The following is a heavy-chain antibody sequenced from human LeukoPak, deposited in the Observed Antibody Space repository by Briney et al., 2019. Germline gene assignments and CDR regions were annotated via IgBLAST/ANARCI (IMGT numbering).Heavy chain of an antibody. CDR2: IYYSGST. CDR3: ARVGGDYSYYYMDV. D-gene: IGHD2-21*01. CDR1: GGSISSSSYY. Sequence: SETLSLTCTVSGGSISSSSYYWGWIRQPPGKGLEWIGSIYYSGSTYYNPSLESRVTMSVDTSTNQLSLKLSSVTAADTAVYYCARVGGDYSYYYMDVWGKGTSVTVSS. V-gene: IGHV4-39*07. J-gene: IGHJ6*03.